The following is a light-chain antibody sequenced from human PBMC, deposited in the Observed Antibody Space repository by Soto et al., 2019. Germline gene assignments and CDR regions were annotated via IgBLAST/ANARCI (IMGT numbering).Light chain of an antibody. CDR1: QDINNY. J-gene: IGKJ4*01. CDR3: QKYDIAPRT. CDR2: AAS. V-gene: IGKV1-27*01. Sequence: DIQMTQSPSSLSASVGDRVTITCRASQDINNYLAWYQQRPGKVPKLLIYAASTLQSGVPSRFNGSGSGTDFTLTISSLQPEDVASYYCQKYDIAPRTFGGGTRVEVK.